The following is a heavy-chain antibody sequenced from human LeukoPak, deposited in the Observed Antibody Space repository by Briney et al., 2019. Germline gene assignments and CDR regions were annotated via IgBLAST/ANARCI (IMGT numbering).Heavy chain of an antibody. V-gene: IGHV3-21*01. CDR2: IDSTSGYI. CDR3: ARDTSGSYSITYFDS. J-gene: IGHJ4*02. Sequence: PGGSLRLSCVASGFTFSSDSMNWVRQAPGKGMEWVSYIDSTSGYIYYADSVKGRFTISRDNAKNSLYLQMNSLRAEDTAMYYCARDTSGSYSITYFDSWGQGALVTVSS. CDR1: GFTFSSDS. D-gene: IGHD3-10*01.